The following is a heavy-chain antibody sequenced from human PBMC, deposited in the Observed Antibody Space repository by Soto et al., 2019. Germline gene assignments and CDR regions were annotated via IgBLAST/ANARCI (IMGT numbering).Heavy chain of an antibody. J-gene: IGHJ4*02. Sequence: QVQLVESGGGVVQPGGSLTLSCAASGFRLSYSGMHWVRQAPGKGLQWLAVIWYDGTEIYDADSAKGRFTISRDTSKNILYLQMNNLRADDTAIYYCAKSRDGYHHGYSWGQGTLVSVSS. CDR1: GFRLSYSG. CDR2: IWYDGTEI. CDR3: AKSRDGYHHGYS. V-gene: IGHV3-33*06. D-gene: IGHD5-12*01.